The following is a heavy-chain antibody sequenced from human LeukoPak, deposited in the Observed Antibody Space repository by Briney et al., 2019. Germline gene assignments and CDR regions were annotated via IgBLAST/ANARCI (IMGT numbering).Heavy chain of an antibody. CDR3: STDLLARGITSFEP. CDR1: GDTLSKFS. D-gene: IGHD3-16*01. V-gene: IGHV1-24*01. CDR2: FDPEDGET. J-gene: IGHJ5*02. Sequence: ASVKVSCKVSGDTLSKFSMHWVRQAPGKGLEWIGGFDPEDGETIYAQKFQGRVTMNEDTSTDTAYMEPRSLRSDDTAVYYCSTDLLARGITSFEPWGQGTLVTVSS.